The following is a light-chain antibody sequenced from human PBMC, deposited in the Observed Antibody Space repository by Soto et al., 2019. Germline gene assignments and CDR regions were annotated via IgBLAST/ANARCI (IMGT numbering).Light chain of an antibody. J-gene: IGKJ1*01. CDR3: QQYGSSPQT. Sequence: EVVMTQSPATLSLSPGDRATLSCWASESIGDYLAWYQQSPGQAPRLLIYGASDRATGIPDRFTGSGSGTDFTLTINRLEPEDFAVYFCQQYGSSPQTFGQGTKV. CDR1: ESIGDY. V-gene: IGKV3-20*01. CDR2: GAS.